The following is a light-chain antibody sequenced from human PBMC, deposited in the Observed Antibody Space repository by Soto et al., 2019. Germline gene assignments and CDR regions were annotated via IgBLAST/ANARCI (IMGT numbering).Light chain of an antibody. Sequence: IPLTQSPSSLSASVGDRVTITCRASQGLSSYLALYQQKPGKAPKLLIYAASTLQSGVPSRFSGSGSETDFTLTICRLQAEDFATYYCQQVNSYPLTFGGGTKVEI. CDR3: QQVNSYPLT. V-gene: IGKV1-9*01. CDR2: AAS. J-gene: IGKJ4*01. CDR1: QGLSSY.